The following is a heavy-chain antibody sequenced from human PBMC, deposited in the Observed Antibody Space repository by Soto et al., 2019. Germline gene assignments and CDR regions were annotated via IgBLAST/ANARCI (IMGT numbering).Heavy chain of an antibody. CDR3: ARQSQYQLLFLFDY. CDR2: IYYSGST. CDR1: GGSISSSSYY. Sequence: SETLSLTCTVSGGSISSSSYYWGWIRQPPGKGLEWIGYIYYSGSTNYNPSLKSRVTISVDTSKNQFSLKLSSVTAADTAVYYCARQSQYQLLFLFDYWGQGTLVTVSS. D-gene: IGHD2-2*01. J-gene: IGHJ4*02. V-gene: IGHV4-61*05.